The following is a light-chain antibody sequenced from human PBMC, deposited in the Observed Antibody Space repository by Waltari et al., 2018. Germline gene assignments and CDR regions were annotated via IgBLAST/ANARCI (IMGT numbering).Light chain of an antibody. CDR3: QHRSSWPLT. J-gene: IGKJ4*01. V-gene: IGKV3-11*01. Sequence: EIVLTQFPATLSLSPGERATLSCRASQSVSSFLAWYQQKPGQAPRLLIFDASNRATGIPARFSGSGSGTDFTLTISRLEPEDFAVYYCQHRSSWPLTFGGGTKVEIK. CDR2: DAS. CDR1: QSVSSF.